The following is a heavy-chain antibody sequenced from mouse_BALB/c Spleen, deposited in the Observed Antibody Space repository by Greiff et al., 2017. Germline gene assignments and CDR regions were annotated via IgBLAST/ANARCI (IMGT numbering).Heavy chain of an antibody. CDR1: GFTFSSYA. CDR2: ISSGGSYT. V-gene: IGHV5-9-4*01. D-gene: IGHD2-2*01. CDR3: ARGGLRRMFAY. J-gene: IGHJ3*01. Sequence: EVQLVESGGGLVKPGGSLKLSCAASGFTFSSYAMSWVRQSPEKRLEWVAEISSGGSYTYYPDTVTGRFTISRDNAKNTLYLEMSSLRSEDTAMYYCARGGLRRMFAYWGQGTLVTVSA.